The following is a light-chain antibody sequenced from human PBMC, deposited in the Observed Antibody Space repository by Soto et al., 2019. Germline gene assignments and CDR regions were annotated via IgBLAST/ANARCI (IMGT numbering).Light chain of an antibody. CDR2: SNN. CDR3: AAWDDSLNGFV. Sequence: QSVLTQPPSASGTPGQRVTISCSGSDSNIGSNSVNWYQQLPGTAPKLLIHSNNKWPSGVPDRFSGSKSGTSGFLAISGLQSEDEADYFCAAWDDSLNGFVFGXGTKVTVL. J-gene: IGLJ1*01. CDR1: DSNIGSNS. V-gene: IGLV1-44*01.